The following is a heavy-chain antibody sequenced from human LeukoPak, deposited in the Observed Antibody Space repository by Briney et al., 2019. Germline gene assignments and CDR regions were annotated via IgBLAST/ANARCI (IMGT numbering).Heavy chain of an antibody. Sequence: SETLSLTCTVSGGSISSYYWSWIRQPPGKGLEWIGYMSYSGSTNYNPSLKSRVTISVDTSKNQFSLKLSSVTAADTAVYYCARHRETDAFDIWGQGTMVTVSS. CDR3: ARHRETDAFDI. V-gene: IGHV4-59*08. CDR1: GGSISSYY. CDR2: MSYSGST. J-gene: IGHJ3*02.